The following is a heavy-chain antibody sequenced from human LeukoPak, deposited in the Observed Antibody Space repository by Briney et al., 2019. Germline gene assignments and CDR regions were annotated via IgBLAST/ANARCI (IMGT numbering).Heavy chain of an antibody. D-gene: IGHD2-2*01. CDR3: AKDFNPAPGAFDI. V-gene: IGHV3-9*01. Sequence: TGGSLRLSCAASGFTFDDYAMPWVRQAPGKGLEWVSGISWNSGSIGYADSVKGRFTISRDNAKNSLYLQMNSLRAEDTALYYCAKDFNPAPGAFDIWGQGTMVTVSS. CDR2: ISWNSGSI. CDR1: GFTFDDYA. J-gene: IGHJ3*02.